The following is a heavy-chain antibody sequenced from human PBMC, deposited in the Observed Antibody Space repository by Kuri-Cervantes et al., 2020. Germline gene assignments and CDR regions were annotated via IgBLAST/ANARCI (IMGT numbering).Heavy chain of an antibody. CDR1: GFTFSDYY. CDR3: ARDALPRYCSGGSCYLHVNYFDY. Sequence: GSLRLSCAASGFTFSDYYMSWIRQAPGKGLEWVSYISSSGSTIYYADSVKGRFTISRDNAKNSLYLQMNSLRAEDTAVYYCARDALPRYCSGGSCYLHVNYFDYWGQGTLVTVSS. CDR2: ISSSGSTI. V-gene: IGHV3-11*01. J-gene: IGHJ4*02. D-gene: IGHD2-15*01.